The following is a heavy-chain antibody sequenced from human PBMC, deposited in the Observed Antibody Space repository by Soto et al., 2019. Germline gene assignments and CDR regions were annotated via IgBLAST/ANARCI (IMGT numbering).Heavy chain of an antibody. CDR3: AKGRSYYYYYGVDV. CDR1: GFTFSSCA. Sequence: GGSMRLSCXASGFTFSSCAMGWVRQAPGKGLEWVSDIIDSGASTYYADSVKGRFTISRDNSKSTLYLQMNSLRAEDTALYYCAKGRSYYYYYGVDVWGQGTTVT. V-gene: IGHV3-23*01. J-gene: IGHJ6*02. CDR2: IIDSGAST.